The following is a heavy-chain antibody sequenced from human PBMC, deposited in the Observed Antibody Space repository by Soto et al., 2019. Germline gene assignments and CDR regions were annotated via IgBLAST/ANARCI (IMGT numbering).Heavy chain of an antibody. Sequence: TSETLSLTCTASGGSISSYYWSWIRQPAGKGLEWIGRIYTSGSTNYNPSLKSRVTMSVDTSKNQFSLKLSSVTAADTAVYYCVGTGYSSSWSYYFDYWGQGTLVTVSS. D-gene: IGHD6-13*01. J-gene: IGHJ4*02. CDR3: VGTGYSSSWSYYFDY. CDR2: IYTSGST. V-gene: IGHV4-4*07. CDR1: GGSISSYY.